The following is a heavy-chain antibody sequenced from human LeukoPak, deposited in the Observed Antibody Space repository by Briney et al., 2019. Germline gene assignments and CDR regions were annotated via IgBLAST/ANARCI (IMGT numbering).Heavy chain of an antibody. J-gene: IGHJ4*02. CDR1: GGSFSGYY. V-gene: IGHV4-34*01. Sequence: SETLSLTCAVYGGSFSGYYWTWIRQPPGKGLEWIGEITDSGGTNYNPSLKSRVTISVDTSKNQFSLKLSSVTAADTAVYYCARGRSVVVPAAMRGVIDYWGQGTLVTVSS. CDR2: ITDSGGT. CDR3: ARGRSVVVPAAMRGVIDY. D-gene: IGHD2-2*01.